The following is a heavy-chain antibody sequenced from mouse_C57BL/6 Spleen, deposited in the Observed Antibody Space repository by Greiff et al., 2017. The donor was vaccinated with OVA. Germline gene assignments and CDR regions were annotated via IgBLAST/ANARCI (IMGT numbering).Heavy chain of an antibody. CDR3: AREDTTVVSDWYFDV. V-gene: IGHV5-16*01. CDR1: GFTFSDYY. J-gene: IGHJ1*03. CDR2: INYDGSST. Sequence: EVQRVESEGGLVQPGSSMKLSCTASGFTFSDYYMAWVRQVPEKGLEWVANINYDGSSTYFLESLKSRFIISRYNAKNILYLQMSSLKSEDTATYYCAREDTTVVSDWYFDVWGTGTTVTVSS. D-gene: IGHD1-1*01.